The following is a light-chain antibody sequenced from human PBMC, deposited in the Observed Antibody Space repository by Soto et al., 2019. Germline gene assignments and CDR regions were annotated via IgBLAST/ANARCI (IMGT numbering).Light chain of an antibody. J-gene: IGKJ1*01. Sequence: EIVLTQSPATLSLSPGEGATLSCRASQSISRYLAWYQQKPGQAPRLLIYDASSRATGIPARFSGSGSGTDFTLTISSLEPEDFAVYYCQQRSDWPPWTFGQGTKVEIK. CDR2: DAS. V-gene: IGKV3-11*01. CDR3: QQRSDWPPWT. CDR1: QSISRY.